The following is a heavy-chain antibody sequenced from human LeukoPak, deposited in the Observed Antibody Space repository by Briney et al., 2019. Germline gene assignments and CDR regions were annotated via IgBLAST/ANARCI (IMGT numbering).Heavy chain of an antibody. Sequence: GASVKVSCKASGYTFTSYAISWVRQAPGQGLEWMGGIIPIFGTANYAQKFQGRVTITADESTSTAYMELSSLRSEDTAVYYCARAMVGLYRGDYYGIDVWGQGTTVTVSS. CDR1: GYTFTSYA. D-gene: IGHD4/OR15-4a*01. V-gene: IGHV1-69*13. CDR3: ARAMVGLYRGDYYGIDV. CDR2: IIPIFGTA. J-gene: IGHJ6*02.